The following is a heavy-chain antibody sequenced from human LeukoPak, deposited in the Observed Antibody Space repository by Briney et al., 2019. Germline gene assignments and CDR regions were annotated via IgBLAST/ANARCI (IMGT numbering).Heavy chain of an antibody. J-gene: IGHJ6*04. D-gene: IGHD3-3*01. CDR1: GYSFTSCW. Sequence: GASLKISCKGSGYSFTSCWISWVRQMPGKGLEWMGRIDPSDSYTNYSPSFQGHVTISADKSISTAYLQWSSLKASDTAMYYCARHGGDYYYGMDVWGKGTTVTVSS. CDR3: ARHGGDYYYGMDV. V-gene: IGHV5-10-1*01. CDR2: IDPSDSYT.